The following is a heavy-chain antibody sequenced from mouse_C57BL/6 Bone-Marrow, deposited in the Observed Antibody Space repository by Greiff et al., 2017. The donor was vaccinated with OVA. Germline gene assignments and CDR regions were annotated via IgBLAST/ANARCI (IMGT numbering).Heavy chain of an antibody. Sequence: VQLQESGAELVRPGTSVKVSCKASGYAFTNYLIEWVKQRPGQGLEWIGVINTGSGGTNYNEKFKGKATLTTDKSSSTAYMQLSSLTSEDSSVYFCARWPYYGSSFYAMDYWGQGTSVTVSS. V-gene: IGHV1-54*01. J-gene: IGHJ4*01. CDR1: GYAFTNYL. D-gene: IGHD1-1*01. CDR2: INTGSGGT. CDR3: ARWPYYGSSFYAMDY.